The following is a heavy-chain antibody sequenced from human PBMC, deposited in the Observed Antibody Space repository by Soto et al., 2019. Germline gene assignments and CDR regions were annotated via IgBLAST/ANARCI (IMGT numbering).Heavy chain of an antibody. Sequence: GGSLRLSCAASGVTFNNYAMGWVRQAPGKGLEWVSAITDSGDDTYYIDSVKGRFTISRENSKSTLYLQINSLRAEDTAIYYCAKLGSSSGSPHYYFDYWGQGPLVTVSS. J-gene: IGHJ4*02. D-gene: IGHD3-22*01. CDR2: ITDSGDDT. CDR3: AKLGSSSGSPHYYFDY. CDR1: GVTFNNYA. V-gene: IGHV3-23*01.